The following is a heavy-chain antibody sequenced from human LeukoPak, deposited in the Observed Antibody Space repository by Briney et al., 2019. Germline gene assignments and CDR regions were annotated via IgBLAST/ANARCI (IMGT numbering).Heavy chain of an antibody. CDR1: GFTFSSHS. J-gene: IGHJ4*02. D-gene: IGHD6-19*01. Sequence: GGSLRLSCAASGFTFSSHSMSWVRQAPGKGLEWVSSISSSSIYIYYSDSVKGRFTISRDNARNSVFLQMNSLRAEDTAVYYCARGGWSGWYGEEYYFDYWGQGTLVTVSS. CDR3: ARGGWSGWYGEEYYFDY. V-gene: IGHV3-21*01. CDR2: ISSSSIYI.